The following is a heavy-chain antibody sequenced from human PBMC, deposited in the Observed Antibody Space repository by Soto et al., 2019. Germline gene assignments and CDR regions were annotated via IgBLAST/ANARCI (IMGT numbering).Heavy chain of an antibody. D-gene: IGHD3-3*01. V-gene: IGHV3-23*01. CDR1: GFTFSSYA. CDR2: ISGSGGST. J-gene: IGHJ4*02. CDR3: AKTTIFGVVIVDRYYFDY. Sequence: EVQLLESGGGLVQPGGSLRLSCAASGFTFSSYAMSWVRQAPGKGLEWVSAISGSGGSTYYADSVKGRFTISRDNSKNTLYLQINSLRAEDTAVYYCAKTTIFGVVIVDRYYFDYWGQGTLVTVSS.